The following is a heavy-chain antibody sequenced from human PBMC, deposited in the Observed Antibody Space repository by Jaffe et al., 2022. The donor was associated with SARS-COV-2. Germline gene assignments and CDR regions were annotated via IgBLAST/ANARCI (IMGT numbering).Heavy chain of an antibody. CDR2: IYPGDSDT. CDR1: GYSFTSYW. D-gene: IGHD2-2*02. J-gene: IGHJ5*02. Sequence: EVQLVQSGAEVKKPGESLKISCKGSGYSFTSYWIGWVRQMPGKGLEWMGIIYPGDSDTRYSPSFQGQVTISADKSISTAYLQWSSLKASDTAMYYCARHRYCSSTSCYKTMNWFDPWGQGTLVTVSS. V-gene: IGHV5-51*01. CDR3: ARHRYCSSTSCYKTMNWFDP.